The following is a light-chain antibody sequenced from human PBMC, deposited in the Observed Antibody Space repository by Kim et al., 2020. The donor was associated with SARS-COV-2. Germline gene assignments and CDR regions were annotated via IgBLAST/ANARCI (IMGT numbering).Light chain of an antibody. J-gene: IGKJ2*01. V-gene: IGKV1-6*01. CDR3: LQDYNYPYT. CDR1: QGIRND. Sequence: ASVGDRVTITCRASQGIRNDLGWYQQKPGKAPKLLIYAASSLQSGVPSRFTGSGSGTDFTLTISSLQPEDFATYYCLQDYNYPYTFGQGTKLEI. CDR2: AAS.